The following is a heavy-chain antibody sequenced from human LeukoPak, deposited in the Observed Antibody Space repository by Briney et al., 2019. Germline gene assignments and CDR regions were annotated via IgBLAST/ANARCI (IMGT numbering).Heavy chain of an antibody. CDR3: ARDIITYDILMGRYYYYYMDV. V-gene: IGHV4-38-2*02. Sequence: SETLSLTCTVSGSSISSHYYWGWVRQPPGKGLEWIGSIYHSGSTYYNPSLKSRVTISVDTSKNQFSLRLSSVTAADTAVYYCARDIITYDILMGRYYYYYMDVWGKGPRSPSP. D-gene: IGHD3-9*01. CDR1: GSSISSHYY. CDR2: IYHSGST. J-gene: IGHJ6*03.